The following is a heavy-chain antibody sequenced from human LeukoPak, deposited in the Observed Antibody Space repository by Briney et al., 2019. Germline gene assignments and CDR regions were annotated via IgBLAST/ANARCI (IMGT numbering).Heavy chain of an antibody. CDR3: AKRGVVIRVILVGFHKEAYYFDS. J-gene: IGHJ4*02. Sequence: GGSLRLSCEVSGITLSNYGMSWVRQAPGKGLEWVAGISGCGGGTNYADSVKGRFTISRDNSKNTLYLQMNSLRAEDTAVYFCAKRGVVIRVILVGFHKEAYYFDSWGQGALVTVSS. CDR2: ISGCGGGT. D-gene: IGHD3-22*01. V-gene: IGHV3-23*01. CDR1: GITLSNYG.